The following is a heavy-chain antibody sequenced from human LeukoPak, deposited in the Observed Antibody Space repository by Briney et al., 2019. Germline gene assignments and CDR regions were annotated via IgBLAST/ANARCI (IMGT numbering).Heavy chain of an antibody. Sequence: PGGSLGLSCAASGFTFSSYAMHWVRPAPGKGLEYVSAISSNGDSTYYANSVKGRFTISRDNSKNTLYLQMGSLRVEDMAVYYCARGGGYRGYGQDYWGQGTLVTVSS. CDR3: ARGGGYRGYGQDY. J-gene: IGHJ4*02. CDR1: GFTFSSYA. CDR2: ISSNGDST. V-gene: IGHV3-64*01. D-gene: IGHD5-12*01.